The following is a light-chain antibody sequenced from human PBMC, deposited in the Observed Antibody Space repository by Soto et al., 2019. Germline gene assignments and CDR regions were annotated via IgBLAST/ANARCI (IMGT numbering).Light chain of an antibody. J-gene: IGKJ5*01. V-gene: IGKV1-12*01. CDR2: GAS. CDR1: QDIGSW. CDR3: QQGGSFPIT. Sequence: DIQMTQSPSSVSASVGDRVTITCRASQDIGSWLAWYQQKPGKAPDILIYGASSLPSGVTSRFYGSGSGTDFTLTISSLQPEDFATYDCQQGGSFPITFGQGKRLEIK.